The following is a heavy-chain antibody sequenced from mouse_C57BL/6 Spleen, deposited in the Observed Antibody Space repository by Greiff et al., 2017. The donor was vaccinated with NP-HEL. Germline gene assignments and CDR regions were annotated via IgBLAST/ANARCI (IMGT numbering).Heavy chain of an antibody. CDR2: IRNKANGYTT. D-gene: IGHD1-1*01. V-gene: IGHV7-3*01. Sequence: EVKVEESGGGLVQPGGSLSLSCAASGFTFTDYYMSWVRQPPGKALEWLGFIRNKANGYTTEYSVSVKGRFTISRDNSQSILYLQMNALRAEDSATYYCARYIDYYVTPYAMDYWGQGTSVTVSS. CDR1: GFTFTDYY. CDR3: ARYIDYYVTPYAMDY. J-gene: IGHJ4*01.